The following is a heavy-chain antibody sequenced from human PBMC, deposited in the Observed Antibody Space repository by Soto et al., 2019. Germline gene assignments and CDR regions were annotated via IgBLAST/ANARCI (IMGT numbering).Heavy chain of an antibody. CDR3: ARYCSSTSCQLPEYYYYGMDV. Sequence: GASVKVSCKASGYTFTSYGISWVRQAPGQGLEWMGWISAYNGNTNYAQKLQGRVTMTTDTSTSTAYMELRSLRSDDTAVYYCARYCSSTSCQLPEYYYYGMDVWGQGTTVTVSS. D-gene: IGHD2-2*01. CDR2: ISAYNGNT. J-gene: IGHJ6*02. V-gene: IGHV1-18*01. CDR1: GYTFTSYG.